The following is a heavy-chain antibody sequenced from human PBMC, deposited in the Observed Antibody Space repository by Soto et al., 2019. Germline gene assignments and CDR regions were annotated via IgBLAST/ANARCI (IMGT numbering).Heavy chain of an antibody. CDR3: AKGTDLKGGSYYYYGMDV. J-gene: IGHJ6*02. Sequence: QPGGSLRLSCAASGFTFSSYAMSWVRQAPGKGLEWVSAISGSGGSTYYADSVKGRFTISRDNSKNTLYLQMNSLRAEDTAVYYCAKGTDLKGGSYYYYGMDVWGQGTTVTVSS. CDR2: ISGSGGST. CDR1: GFTFSSYA. V-gene: IGHV3-23*01.